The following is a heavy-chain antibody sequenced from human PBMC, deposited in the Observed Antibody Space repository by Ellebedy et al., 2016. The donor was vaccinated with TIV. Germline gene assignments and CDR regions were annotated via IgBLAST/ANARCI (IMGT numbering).Heavy chain of an antibody. J-gene: IGHJ3*02. CDR2: ISAYNGNT. CDR3: ATDGVRGGFDAFDI. D-gene: IGHD3-10*01. Sequence: ASVKVSCKASGYTFTSYGISWVRQAPGQGLEWMGWISAYNGNTNYAQKFQGRVTMTRDTSTSTVYMELSSLRSEDTAVYYCATDGVRGGFDAFDIWGQGTMVTVSS. V-gene: IGHV1-18*04. CDR1: GYTFTSYG.